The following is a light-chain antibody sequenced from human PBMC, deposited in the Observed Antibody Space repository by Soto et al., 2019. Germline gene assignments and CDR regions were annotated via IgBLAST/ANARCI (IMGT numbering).Light chain of an antibody. V-gene: IGKV1-5*01. CDR2: DVS. Sequence: DIQMTQYPSTLSASVGDRVTITGRASQSISGGLAWYQQKPGKAPKLRIYDVSSLESGVPSRFSGSGSGTEFTLTIISLQPDDFATYYCQPCNTFWTFGQGTKVDIK. J-gene: IGKJ1*01. CDR1: QSISGG. CDR3: QPCNTFWT.